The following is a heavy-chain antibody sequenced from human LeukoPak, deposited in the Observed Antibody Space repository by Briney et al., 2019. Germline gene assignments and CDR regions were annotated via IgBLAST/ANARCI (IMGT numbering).Heavy chain of an antibody. V-gene: IGHV3-21*01. CDR3: AREQVLLWFGEFPNWFDP. D-gene: IGHD3-10*01. J-gene: IGHJ5*02. Sequence: GGSLRLSCAASGFTFSSYSMNWVRQAPGKGLEWVSSISSSSSYIYYADSVKGRFTISRDNAKNSLYLQMNSLRAEDTAVYYCAREQVLLWFGEFPNWFDPWGQGTLVTVSS. CDR1: GFTFSSYS. CDR2: ISSSSSYI.